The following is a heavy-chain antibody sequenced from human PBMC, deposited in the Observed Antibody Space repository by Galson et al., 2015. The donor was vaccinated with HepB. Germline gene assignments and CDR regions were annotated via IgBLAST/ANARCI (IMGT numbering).Heavy chain of an antibody. D-gene: IGHD2-15*01. Sequence: SVKVSCKASGYTFTTYGISWVRQAPGQGLECLGWINTYNGNTNYAQKLQGRLTMTTDTSTSADYMELRTLRSDDTAVYYCARRYGTCGSCYLDSWGQGTLSTVSS. CDR3: ARRYGTCGSCYLDS. V-gene: IGHV1-18*04. CDR1: GYTFTTYG. CDR2: INTYNGNT. J-gene: IGHJ4*02.